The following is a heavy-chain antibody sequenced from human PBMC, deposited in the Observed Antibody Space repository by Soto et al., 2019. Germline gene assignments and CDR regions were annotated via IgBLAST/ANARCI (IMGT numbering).Heavy chain of an antibody. CDR2: INGEGSDT. J-gene: IGHJ4*02. Sequence: EVQLVESGGGLVQPGGSLRVSCAASGFTFSNYWIHWVRQVPGKGLVWVSRINGEGSDTGYADAVKGRFTIPRDNSRNTVFLQMNSLRAEDTALYYCSRESWGFNQTYWGQGTLFTVSS. CDR3: SRESWGFNQTY. CDR1: GFTFSNYW. D-gene: IGHD3-16*01. V-gene: IGHV3-74*01.